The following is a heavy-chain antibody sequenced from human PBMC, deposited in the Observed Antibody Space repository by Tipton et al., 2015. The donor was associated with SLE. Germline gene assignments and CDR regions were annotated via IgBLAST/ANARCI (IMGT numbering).Heavy chain of an antibody. CDR1: GGSISSYY. CDR3: ARLYSSGWSDAFDI. V-gene: IGHV4-59*12. D-gene: IGHD6-19*01. CDR2: IYYSGST. Sequence: TLSLTCTVSGGSISSYYWSWIRQPPGKGLEWIGYIYYSGSTNYNPSLKSRVTISVDTSKNQFSLKLSSVTAADTAVYYCARLYSSGWSDAFDIWGQGTMVTVSS. J-gene: IGHJ3*02.